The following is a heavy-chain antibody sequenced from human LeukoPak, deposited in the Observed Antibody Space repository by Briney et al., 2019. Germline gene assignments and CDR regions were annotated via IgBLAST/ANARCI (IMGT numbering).Heavy chain of an antibody. Sequence: SETLSLTCAVSGGSINTYFWSWIRQPPGKGLEWIGYMYYSGSTNYNPSLKSRATISMDTSKNQFSLKLNSVTAADTAVYYCARHEDRNWYFDHWGQGTLVTVSS. CDR1: GGSINTYF. CDR3: ARHEDRNWYFDH. D-gene: IGHD1-1*01. J-gene: IGHJ4*02. CDR2: MYYSGST. V-gene: IGHV4-59*08.